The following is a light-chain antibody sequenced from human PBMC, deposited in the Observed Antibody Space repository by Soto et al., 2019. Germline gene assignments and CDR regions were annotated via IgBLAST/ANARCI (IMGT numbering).Light chain of an antibody. CDR3: QQYNNWPHT. CDR1: QTVSNN. Sequence: EVVVTQAPRTLSVPLGQRATLSCRTSQTVSNNLAWYRQKPGQAPSLLIYGISTRATGLPARFSGAGSGTEFTLTISSLQSEDSAVYYCQQYNNWPHTFGQGTKLEIK. CDR2: GIS. V-gene: IGKV3-15*01. J-gene: IGKJ2*01.